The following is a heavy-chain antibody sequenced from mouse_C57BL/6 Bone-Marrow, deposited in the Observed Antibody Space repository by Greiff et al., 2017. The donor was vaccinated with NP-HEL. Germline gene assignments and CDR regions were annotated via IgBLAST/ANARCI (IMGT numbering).Heavy chain of an antibody. CDR2: IYPRSGNT. CDR3: ACDYQAWFAY. J-gene: IGHJ3*01. Sequence: VQLVESGAELARPGASVKLSCKASGYTFTSYGISWVKQRTGQGLEWIGEIYPRSGNTYYNEKFKGKATLTADKSSSTAYMELRSLTSEDSAVYFCACDYQAWFAYWGQGTLVTVSA. V-gene: IGHV1-81*01. CDR1: GYTFTSYG. D-gene: IGHD2-4*01.